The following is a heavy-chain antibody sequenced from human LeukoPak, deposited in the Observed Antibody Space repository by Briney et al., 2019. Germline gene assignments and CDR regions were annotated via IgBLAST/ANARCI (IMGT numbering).Heavy chain of an antibody. CDR3: ARERSSTPYYFDY. V-gene: IGHV4-59*12. CDR2: IYYNGST. J-gene: IGHJ4*02. Sequence: SETLSLTCTVSGGSINNYYWSWIRQPPGRGLEWIGYIYYNGSTNYNPSLKSRVTISVDTSKNQFSLKLSYVTAADTAVYYCARERSSTPYYFDYWGQGTLVTVSS. D-gene: IGHD6-6*01. CDR1: GGSINNYY.